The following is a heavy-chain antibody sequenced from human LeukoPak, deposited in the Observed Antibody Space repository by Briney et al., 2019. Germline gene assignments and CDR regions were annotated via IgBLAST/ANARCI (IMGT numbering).Heavy chain of an antibody. CDR2: TNWNGGST. CDR3: AKGHYYGSGGPYYYYYYMDV. J-gene: IGHJ6*03. CDR1: GFTFDDYG. D-gene: IGHD3-10*01. Sequence: GGTLRLSCSASGFTFDDYGMIWLRQAPGQELEWVISTNWNGGSTGYADSVKGRFTISRDNAKNSLYLQMKSLRAEDTALYYCAKGHYYGSGGPYYYYYYMDVWGKGTTVTISS. V-gene: IGHV3-20*04.